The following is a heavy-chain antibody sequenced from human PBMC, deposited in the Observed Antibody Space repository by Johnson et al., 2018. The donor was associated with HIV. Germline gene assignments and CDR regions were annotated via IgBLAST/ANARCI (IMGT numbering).Heavy chain of an antibody. CDR1: GFTVSSNY. CDR2: FYSGVST. D-gene: IGHD4-17*01. Sequence: MLLVESGGGLVQPGGSLRLSCAASGFTVSSNYMSWVRQAPGKGLEWVSPFYSGVSTYYADSVTGRFTISRDNSKNTLYLQMNSLRAEDTAVYYCARMTTTVSHHDAFDIWGQGTMVTVSS. CDR3: ARMTTTVSHHDAFDI. V-gene: IGHV3-66*01. J-gene: IGHJ3*02.